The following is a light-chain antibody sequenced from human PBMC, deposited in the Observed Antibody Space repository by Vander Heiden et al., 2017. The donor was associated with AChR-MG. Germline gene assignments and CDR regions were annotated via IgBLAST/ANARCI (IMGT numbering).Light chain of an antibody. Sequence: ESIMTQSPATLPASPGERATLSCWASQSVSSNLAWYQQRPGQAPRLLIYGASTRATGIPARFSGSGSGTQFTLTISSLQSEDFAIYYCQQYYAWPRTFGQGTKVEVK. CDR1: QSVSSN. CDR3: QQYYAWPRT. CDR2: GAS. V-gene: IGKV3-15*01. J-gene: IGKJ1*01.